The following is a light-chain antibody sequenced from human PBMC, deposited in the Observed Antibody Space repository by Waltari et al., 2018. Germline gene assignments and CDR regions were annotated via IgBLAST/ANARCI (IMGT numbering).Light chain of an antibody. J-gene: IGLJ3*02. Sequence: QSAPTQPPSVSGSPGQSVTISCTGTSSDVGLYNYVSWYQQYPGKAPKLMISGVSNRPSGVSDRFSGSKSGNTASLTISGLQAEDEADYYCCSYTTSSTWVFGGGTRLTVL. CDR2: GVS. CDR3: CSYTTSSTWV. V-gene: IGLV2-14*01. CDR1: SSDVGLYNY.